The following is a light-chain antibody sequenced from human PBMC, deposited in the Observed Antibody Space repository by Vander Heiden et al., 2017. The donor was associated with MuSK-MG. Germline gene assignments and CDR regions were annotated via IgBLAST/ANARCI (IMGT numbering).Light chain of an antibody. CDR1: SSDVGGYNY. CDR2: DVS. CDR3: SSYTSRSWV. V-gene: IGLV2-14*01. J-gene: IGLJ2*01. Sequence: QSALTQPASVSGSPGQSITISCTGTSSDVGGYNYVSWYQQHPGKAPKLMIYDVSNRPSGVSNRVSGSKSATTASLNISGLQAEDDSYYYSSSYTSRSWVFGGGTKLTVL.